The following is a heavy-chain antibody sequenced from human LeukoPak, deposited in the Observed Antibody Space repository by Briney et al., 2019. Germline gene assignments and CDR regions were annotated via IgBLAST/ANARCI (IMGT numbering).Heavy chain of an antibody. CDR1: GYTFTGYY. CDR3: ARGSQRWLQVYYFDY. Sequence: RASVKVSCKASGYTFTGYYMHWVRQAPGQGLEWMGWINPNSGDTNYAQKFQGRVTMTRDTSISTAYMELSRLRSDDTAVYYCARGSQRWLQVYYFDYWGQGTLVTVSS. D-gene: IGHD5-24*01. V-gene: IGHV1-2*02. J-gene: IGHJ4*02. CDR2: INPNSGDT.